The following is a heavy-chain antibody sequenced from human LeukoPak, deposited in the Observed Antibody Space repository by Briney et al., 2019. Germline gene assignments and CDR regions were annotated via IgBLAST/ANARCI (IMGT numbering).Heavy chain of an antibody. CDR1: GFTFSSYA. J-gene: IGHJ4*02. Sequence: PGGSLRLSCAASGFTFSSYAMHWVRQAPGKGLEWVAVISYDGSNKYYADSVKGRFTISRDNAKNSLYLQMNSLRAEDTAVYYCARDGTVTTAPFDYWGQGTLVTVSS. D-gene: IGHD4-17*01. CDR2: ISYDGSNK. V-gene: IGHV3-30-3*01. CDR3: ARDGTVTTAPFDY.